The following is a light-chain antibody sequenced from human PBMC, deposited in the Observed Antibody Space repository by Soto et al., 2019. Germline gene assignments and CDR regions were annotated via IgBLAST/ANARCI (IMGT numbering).Light chain of an antibody. V-gene: IGKV1-5*03. J-gene: IGKJ5*01. Sequence: DIQMTQSPSTLSASVRDRVTITCRASQSISSWLAWYQQKPGKAPKLLIYKASSLESGVPSRFSGSGSGTEFTLTISSLQPDDFATYYCHQYNSYPYTFGQGTRLEIK. CDR1: QSISSW. CDR2: KAS. CDR3: HQYNSYPYT.